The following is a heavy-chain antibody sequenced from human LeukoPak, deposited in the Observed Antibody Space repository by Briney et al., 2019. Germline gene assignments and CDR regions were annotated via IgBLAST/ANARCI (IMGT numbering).Heavy chain of an antibody. CDR1: RGSFTTYY. V-gene: IGHV4-59*08. CDR3: AASLDTAMVVFDY. CDR2: IYHSGST. J-gene: IGHJ4*02. D-gene: IGHD5-18*01. Sequence: PSETLSLTCTVSRGSFTTYYWSWIRQPPGKGLEWIGSIYHSGSTNYNPSLRSRVTMSVDTSKNQFSLKLSSVTAADTAVYYCAASLDTAMVVFDYWGQGTLVTVSS.